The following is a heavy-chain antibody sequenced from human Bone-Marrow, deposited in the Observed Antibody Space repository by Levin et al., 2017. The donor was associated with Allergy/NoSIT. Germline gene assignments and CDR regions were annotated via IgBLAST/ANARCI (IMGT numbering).Heavy chain of an antibody. J-gene: IGHJ3*02. CDR3: ARGGYCSSTSCYVKAFDI. CDR1: GGSFSGYY. D-gene: IGHD2-2*01. Sequence: PSETLSLTCAVYGGSFSGYYWSWIRQPPGKGLEWIGEINHSGSTNYNPSLKSRVTISVDTSKNQFSLKLSSVTAADTAVYYCARGGYCSSTSCYVKAFDIWGQGTMVTVSS. CDR2: INHSGST. V-gene: IGHV4-34*01.